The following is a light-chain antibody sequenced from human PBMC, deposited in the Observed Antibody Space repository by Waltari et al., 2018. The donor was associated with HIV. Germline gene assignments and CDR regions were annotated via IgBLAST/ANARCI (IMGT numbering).Light chain of an antibody. V-gene: IGKV3-11*01. CDR2: DAS. CDR3: QKRSNWLLT. J-gene: IGKJ4*01. Sequence: IVLTQSPATLSLSPGERATLSCRASQSVNSYLAWYQQKPGQAPRLLIYDASNRATGSPARFSGSGSGTDFTLTISSLEPKDFAVYYCQKRSNWLLTFGGGTKVEIK. CDR1: QSVNSY.